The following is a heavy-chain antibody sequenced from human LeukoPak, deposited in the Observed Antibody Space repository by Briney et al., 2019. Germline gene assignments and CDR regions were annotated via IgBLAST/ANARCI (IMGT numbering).Heavy chain of an antibody. CDR2: IYHSGST. CDR3: ARDRPDFIAAAGIGFDY. V-gene: IGHV4-30-2*01. Sequence: SETLSLTCTVSGGSISSGGYYGSWIRQPPGKGLEWIGYIYHSGSTYYNPSLKSRVTISVDTSKNQFSLKLSSVTAADTAVYYCARDRPDFIAAAGIGFDYWGQGTLVTVSS. J-gene: IGHJ4*02. D-gene: IGHD6-13*01. CDR1: GGSISSGGYY.